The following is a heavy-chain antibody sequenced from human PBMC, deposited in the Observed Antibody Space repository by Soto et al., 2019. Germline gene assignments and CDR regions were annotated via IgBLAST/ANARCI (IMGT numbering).Heavy chain of an antibody. V-gene: IGHV4-30-4*01. CDR1: GGSILSGDYY. CDR2: IYYSGST. Sequence: QVQLQESGPGLVKPSQTLSLTCTVSGGSILSGDYYWSWIRQSPGKGLEWIGYIYYSGSTYYNPSLKSRVNISVDTSKNQFSLEVSSVTAADTAVYYCARVAMTTVTTTAFDIWGQGTMVIVSS. J-gene: IGHJ3*02. D-gene: IGHD4-17*01. CDR3: ARVAMTTVTTTAFDI.